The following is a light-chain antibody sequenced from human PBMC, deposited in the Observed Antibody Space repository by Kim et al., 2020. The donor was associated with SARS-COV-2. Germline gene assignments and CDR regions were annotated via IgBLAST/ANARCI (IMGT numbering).Light chain of an antibody. J-gene: IGKJ2*01. CDR1: QSIFYSLNNKND. CDR3: QQYYSSPRT. CDR2: WAS. V-gene: IGKV4-1*01. Sequence: DIVLTQSPDSLAVSLGERATINCKSSQSIFYSLNNKNDLAWYQQKPGQPPKLLIYWASTRESGVPDRFSGSGSGTDFTLTITSLQAEDVAVYYCQQYYSSPRTFGQGTKLEI.